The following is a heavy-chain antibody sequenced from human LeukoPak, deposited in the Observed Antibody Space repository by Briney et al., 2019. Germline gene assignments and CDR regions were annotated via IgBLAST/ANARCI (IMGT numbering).Heavy chain of an antibody. Sequence: GGSLRLSCAASGFTFSSYWMHWVRQAPGKGLVWVSRTNSDGSSTSYADSVKGRFTISRDNAKNTLYLQMSSLRAEDTAVYYCAKYQAAVTGSNFDYWGQGTLVTVSS. CDR3: AKYQAAVTGSNFDY. J-gene: IGHJ4*02. CDR1: GFTFSSYW. V-gene: IGHV3-74*01. D-gene: IGHD6-13*01. CDR2: TNSDGSST.